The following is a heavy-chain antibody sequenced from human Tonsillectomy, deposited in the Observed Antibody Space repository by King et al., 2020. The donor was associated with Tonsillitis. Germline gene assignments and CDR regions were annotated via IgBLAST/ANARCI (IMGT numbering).Heavy chain of an antibody. J-gene: IGHJ3*02. Sequence: VQLVESGGGVVQAGRSLRLSCAASGFTFKSYGMHWVRQVSGKGLEWVAAISHDGSKEYYADSVRGRFTISRDNSKSTLYLQMDTQRAEDTAVYYCARDGGYPPSRFDIWGQGTTVTVSS. D-gene: IGHD5-12*01. CDR2: ISHDGSKE. V-gene: IGHV3-33*05. CDR3: ARDGGYPPSRFDI. CDR1: GFTFKSYG.